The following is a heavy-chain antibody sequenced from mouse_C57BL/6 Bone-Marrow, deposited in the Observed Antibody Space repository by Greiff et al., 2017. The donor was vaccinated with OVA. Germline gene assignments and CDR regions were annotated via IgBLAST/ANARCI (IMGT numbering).Heavy chain of an antibody. V-gene: IGHV5-4*01. D-gene: IGHD2-4*01. Sequence: EVQLQESGGGLVKPGGSLKLSCAASGFTFSSYAMSWVRQTPEKRLEWVATISDGGSYTYYPDNVKGRFTIYRDNAKNNLYLQMSHLKSEDTAMYYCARDDDYDDGFDYWGQGTTLTVSS. CDR1: GFTFSSYA. CDR3: ARDDDYDDGFDY. J-gene: IGHJ2*01. CDR2: ISDGGSYT.